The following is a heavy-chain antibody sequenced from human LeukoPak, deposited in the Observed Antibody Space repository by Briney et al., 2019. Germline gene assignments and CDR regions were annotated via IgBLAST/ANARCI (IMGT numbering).Heavy chain of an antibody. Sequence: GASVKVSCKASEGTFNSYGISWVRQAPGQGLEWMGRNIPILGITNYAQKFQGRVTITADKSTNTAYMELSSLRSDDTAVYYCARGEDYYGSGSYYRGLDYWGQGTLVTVSS. CDR1: EGTFNSYG. CDR3: ARGEDYYGSGSYYRGLDY. CDR2: NIPILGIT. J-gene: IGHJ4*02. V-gene: IGHV1-69*04. D-gene: IGHD3-10*01.